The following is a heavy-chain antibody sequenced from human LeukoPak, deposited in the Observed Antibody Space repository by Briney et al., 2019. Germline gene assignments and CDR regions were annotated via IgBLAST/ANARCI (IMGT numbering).Heavy chain of an antibody. CDR1: GFTFSNAW. CDR3: TTDDVVVPAALREAFDI. D-gene: IGHD2-2*01. CDR2: IKSKADGGTT. Sequence: GGSLRLSCAASGFTFSNAWMSWVRQAPGKGLEWVGRIKSKADGGTTDYAAPVKGRFTISRDDSKNTLYLQMNSLKTEDTAVYYCTTDDVVVPAALREAFDIWGQGTMVTVSS. V-gene: IGHV3-15*01. J-gene: IGHJ3*02.